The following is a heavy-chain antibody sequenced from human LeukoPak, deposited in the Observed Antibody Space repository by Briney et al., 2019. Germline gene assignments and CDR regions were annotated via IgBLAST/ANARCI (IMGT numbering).Heavy chain of an antibody. CDR3: AKDNYDYGDYDGGDY. J-gene: IGHJ4*02. V-gene: IGHV3-30*02. CDR2: IRYDGSNK. D-gene: IGHD4-17*01. CDR1: GFTFSTYG. Sequence: GGSLRLSCAASGFTFSTYGMHWVRQAPGKGPEWVAFIRYDGSNKYYADSVKGRFTISRDNSKNTLYLQMNSLRAEDTALYYCAKDNYDYGDYDGGDYWGQGTLVTVSS.